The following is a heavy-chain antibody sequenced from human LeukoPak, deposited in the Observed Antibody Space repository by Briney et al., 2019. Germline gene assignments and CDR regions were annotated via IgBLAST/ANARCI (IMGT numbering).Heavy chain of an antibody. CDR3: ARDSPNWNLNIDYYYGMDV. CDR2: ISAYNGNT. D-gene: IGHD1-1*01. J-gene: IGHJ6*02. CDR1: GYTFTSYG. V-gene: IGHV1-18*01. Sequence: ASVKVSCKASGYTFTSYGISWVRQAPGQGLEWMGWISAYNGNTNYAQKLQGRITMTTDSSTGTAKMELRSLRSDDTAVYFCARDSPNWNLNIDYYYGMDVWGQGTTVTVSS.